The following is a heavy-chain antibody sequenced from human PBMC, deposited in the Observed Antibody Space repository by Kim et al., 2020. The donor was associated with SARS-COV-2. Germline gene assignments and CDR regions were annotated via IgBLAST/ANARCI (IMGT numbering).Heavy chain of an antibody. D-gene: IGHD6-13*01. Sequence: GGSLRLSCAASGFTFSSYAMHWVRQAPGKGLEWVAVISYDGSNKYYADSVKGRFTISRDNSKNTLYLQMNSLRAEDTAVYYCARELYSRSGWGDYWGQGT. CDR3: ARELYSRSGWGDY. CDR1: GFTFSSYA. J-gene: IGHJ4*02. CDR2: ISYDGSNK. V-gene: IGHV3-30*04.